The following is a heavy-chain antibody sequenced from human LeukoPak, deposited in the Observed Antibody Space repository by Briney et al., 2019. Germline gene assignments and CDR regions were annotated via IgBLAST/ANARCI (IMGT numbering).Heavy chain of an antibody. V-gene: IGHV4-34*01. CDR1: GGSFSDYY. CDR2: INHSGTT. Sequence: SETLSLTCAGYGGSFSDYYWSWIRQPPGKGLEWMGEINHSGTTNYSPSLKSRVSISVDTSKNQFSLKLNSVTAADAAMSYCASHYSSGSYRYTGSFDSWGQGMLVNVSS. J-gene: IGHJ4*02. D-gene: IGHD3-16*02. CDR3: ASHYSSGSYRYTGSFDS.